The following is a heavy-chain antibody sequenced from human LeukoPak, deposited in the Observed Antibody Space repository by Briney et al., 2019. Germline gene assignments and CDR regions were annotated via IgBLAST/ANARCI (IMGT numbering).Heavy chain of an antibody. Sequence: GGSLRLSCAASGFTFSDYYMSWIRQAPGKGLEWVSYISSSGSTIYYADSVKGRLTISRDNAKNSLYLQMNSLRAEDTAVYYCARDLGSGYLQYGMDVWGQGTTVTVSS. CDR2: ISSSGSTI. D-gene: IGHD5-12*01. CDR3: ARDLGSGYLQYGMDV. J-gene: IGHJ6*02. V-gene: IGHV3-11*01. CDR1: GFTFSDYY.